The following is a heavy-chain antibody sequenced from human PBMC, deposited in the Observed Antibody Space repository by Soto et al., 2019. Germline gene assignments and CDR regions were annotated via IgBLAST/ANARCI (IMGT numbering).Heavy chain of an antibody. CDR1: GYTFTSYA. V-gene: IGHV1-3*01. J-gene: IGHJ2*01. Sequence: QVQLVQSGAEVKKPGASVKVSCKASGYTFTSYAMHWVRQAPGQRLEWMGWINAGNGNTKYSQKFQGRVTITRDTSASTAYMVLSSLRSEDTAVYYCARGGSLYWYFDLWGRGTLVTVSS. D-gene: IGHD1-26*01. CDR3: ARGGSLYWYFDL. CDR2: INAGNGNT.